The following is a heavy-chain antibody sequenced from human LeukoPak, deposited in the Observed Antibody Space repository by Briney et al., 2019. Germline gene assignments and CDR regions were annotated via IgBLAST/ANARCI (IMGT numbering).Heavy chain of an antibody. V-gene: IGHV3-30*02. CDR2: IRYDGSNK. J-gene: IGHJ3*02. CDR1: GFTFSSYG. D-gene: IGHD4-11*01. Sequence: GGSLRLSCAASGFTFSSYGMRWVRQAPGKGLEWVAFIRYDGSNKYYGDSVKGRFTISRDNSKNTLYLQMNSLRAEDTAVYYCAKGLTTADAFDIWGQGTMVTASS. CDR3: AKGLTTADAFDI.